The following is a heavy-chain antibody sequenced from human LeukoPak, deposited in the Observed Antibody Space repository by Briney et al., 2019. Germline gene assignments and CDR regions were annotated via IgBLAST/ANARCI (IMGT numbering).Heavy chain of an antibody. CDR1: GYTFTGYY. Sequence: ASVKVSCKASGYTFTGYYMHWVRQAPGQGLEWMGWINPNSGGTNYAQKFQGRVTMTRGTSISTAYMELSRLRSDDTAVYYCARDRYCSSTSCPHYYYGMDVWGQGTTVTVSS. V-gene: IGHV1-2*02. D-gene: IGHD2-2*01. CDR3: ARDRYCSSTSCPHYYYGMDV. J-gene: IGHJ6*02. CDR2: INPNSGGT.